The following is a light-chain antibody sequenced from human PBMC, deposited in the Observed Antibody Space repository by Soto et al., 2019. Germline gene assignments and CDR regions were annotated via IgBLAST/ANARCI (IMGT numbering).Light chain of an antibody. CDR3: QQYESTPPT. J-gene: IGKJ2*01. V-gene: IGKV4-1*01. CDR2: WAS. Sequence: DIVMTQSPDSLAVSLGERATINCKSSQSVLYSSNNKNDLAWYQQRPGQPPKLLIYWASTRASVVPDRFSGSGSGTDFPLTITSLQAEDVAVYYCQQYESTPPTFGQGTKLEIK. CDR1: QSVLYSSNNKND.